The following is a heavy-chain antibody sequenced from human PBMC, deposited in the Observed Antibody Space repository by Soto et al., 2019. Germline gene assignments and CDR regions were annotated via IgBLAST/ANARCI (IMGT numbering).Heavy chain of an antibody. J-gene: IGHJ3*02. CDR3: ARSGDGNDAFDI. CDR1: GYTFTYRY. V-gene: IGHV1-45*02. D-gene: IGHD3-10*01. Sequence: ASVKLSCKASGYTFTYRYLHLVRQAPGQALEWMGWITPFNGNTNYAQKFQDRVTITRDRSMSTAYMELSSLRSEDTAMYYRARSGDGNDAFDIWGQGTMVTVSS. CDR2: ITPFNGNT.